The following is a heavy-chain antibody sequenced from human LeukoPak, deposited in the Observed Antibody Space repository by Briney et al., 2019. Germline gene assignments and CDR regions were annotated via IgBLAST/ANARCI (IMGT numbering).Heavy chain of an antibody. D-gene: IGHD6-19*01. CDR1: GFTFSSYR. J-gene: IGHJ4*02. V-gene: IGHV3-74*01. Sequence: GGSLRLSCAASGFTFSSYRMHWVRHAPGKGLVWVSRIKSDGSSTSYADSVKGRFTISRDNAKNTLYLQMNSLRAEDTAVYYCARRSAVAGTLDYWGQGTPVTVSS. CDR3: ARRSAVAGTLDY. CDR2: IKSDGSST.